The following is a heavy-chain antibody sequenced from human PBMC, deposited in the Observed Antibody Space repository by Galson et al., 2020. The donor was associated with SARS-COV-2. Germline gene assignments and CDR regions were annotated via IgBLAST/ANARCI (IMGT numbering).Heavy chain of an antibody. J-gene: IGHJ6*02. CDR3: ARDASWAMFGMDV. CDR2: ISSGSNYI. CDR1: GFPFSSYT. D-gene: IGHD1-26*01. Sequence: GGSLRLSCAVSGFPFSSYTMNWVRQAPGKGLEWDSSISSGSNYIYYTDSVKGRFTISRDNAKNSLFLQMNSLRAEDTAVYYCARDASWAMFGMDVWGQGTTVTVSS. V-gene: IGHV3-21*01.